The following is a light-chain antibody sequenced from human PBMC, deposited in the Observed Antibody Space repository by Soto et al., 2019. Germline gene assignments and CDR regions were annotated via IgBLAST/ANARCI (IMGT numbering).Light chain of an antibody. V-gene: IGLV1-51*01. CDR3: GSWDSSLSAYV. J-gene: IGLJ1*01. Sequence: QSVLPQPPSLSSAPGQKVTISCSVSSSNIGGNSVSWYQQLPGTAPKLLIYDDNKRPSGIPDRFSGSKSGTSATLGITGFQTGDEADYYCGSWDSSLSAYVFGTGTKVTVL. CDR1: SSNIGGNS. CDR2: DDN.